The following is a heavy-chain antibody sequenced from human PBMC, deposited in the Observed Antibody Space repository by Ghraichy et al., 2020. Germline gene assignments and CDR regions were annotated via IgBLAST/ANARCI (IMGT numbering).Heavy chain of an antibody. V-gene: IGHV1-18*01. CDR3: ARDLPTVTTWGSRGLGAFDI. D-gene: IGHD4-11*01. CDR2: ISAYNGNT. CDR1: GYTFTSYG. J-gene: IGHJ3*02. Sequence: ASVKVSCKASGYTFTSYGISWVRQAPGQGLEWMGWISAYNGNTNYAQKLQGRVTMTTDTSTSTAYMELRSLRSDDTAVYYCARDLPTVTTWGSRGLGAFDIWGQGTMVNVSS.